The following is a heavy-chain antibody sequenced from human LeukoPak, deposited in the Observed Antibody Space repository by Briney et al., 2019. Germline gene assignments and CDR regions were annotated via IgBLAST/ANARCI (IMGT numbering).Heavy chain of an antibody. CDR1: GFAFSSHV. V-gene: IGHV3-20*04. Sequence: GGSVRLSCAASGFAFSSHVMNWVRQAPGKGLEWVSGINWNGASTGYADSVRGRFTISRDNAKNSLYLQMNSLRGEDTALYYCARARTGYSFGNAFDFWGQGTLVTVSS. CDR2: INWNGAST. J-gene: IGHJ4*02. CDR3: ARARTGYSFGNAFDF. D-gene: IGHD5-18*01.